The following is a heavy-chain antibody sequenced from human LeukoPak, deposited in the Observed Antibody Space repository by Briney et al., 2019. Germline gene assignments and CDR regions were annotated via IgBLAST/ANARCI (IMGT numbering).Heavy chain of an antibody. CDR2: ISGRGNTI. CDR1: GFTFSSYN. Sequence: PGGSLRLSCAASGFTFSSYNMNWVRQAPGKGLEWVSYISGRGNTIKYADSVKGRFTISRDNGKNSLYLHMSSLRAEDTAVYYCARDPPALEDFDYWGQETQVTVSS. V-gene: IGHV3-48*04. J-gene: IGHJ4*02. CDR3: ARDPPALEDFDY.